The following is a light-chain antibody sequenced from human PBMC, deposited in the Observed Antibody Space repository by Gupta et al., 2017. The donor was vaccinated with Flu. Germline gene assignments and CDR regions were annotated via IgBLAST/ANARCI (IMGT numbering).Light chain of an antibody. J-gene: IGKJ2*03. V-gene: IGKV1-39*01. Sequence: DIQMTQSPSSLSASVGDRVTITCLASQSISSYLNWYQQKPGKAPKLLIYAASSWQSGVPSRLSGSGSGKDFTLTISRRQPEDFASYYCQQSYSNPLPSFGEGTKMEIK. CDR1: QSISSY. CDR3: QQSYSNPLPS. CDR2: AAS.